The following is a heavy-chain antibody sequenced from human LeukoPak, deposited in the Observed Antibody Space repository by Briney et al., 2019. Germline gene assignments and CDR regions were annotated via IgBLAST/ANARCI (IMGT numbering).Heavy chain of an antibody. D-gene: IGHD5-12*01. CDR3: ARPRLGGYDLYY. J-gene: IGHJ4*02. CDR1: GYTFTGYY. CDR2: INPSSGGT. Sequence: ASVKVSCKASGYTFTGYYMHWVRQAPGQGLEWMGWINPSSGGTNYAQKFQGRVTMTRDTSISTAYMELSRLRSDDTAVYYCARPRLGGYDLYYWGQGTLVTVSS. V-gene: IGHV1-2*02.